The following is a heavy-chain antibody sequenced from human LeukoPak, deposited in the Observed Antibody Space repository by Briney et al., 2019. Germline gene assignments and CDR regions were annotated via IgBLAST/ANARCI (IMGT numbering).Heavy chain of an antibody. CDR1: GFTFSSYS. CDR2: ISSSSSYI. V-gene: IGHV3-21*01. Sequence: GGSLRLSCAASGFTFSSYSMNWVRQAPGKGLEWVSSISSSSSYIYYADSEKGRFTISRDNAKNSLYLQMNSLRAEDTAVYYCARGYITMVRGVIIGGSDYWGQGTLVTVSS. D-gene: IGHD3-10*01. J-gene: IGHJ4*02. CDR3: ARGYITMVRGVIIGGSDY.